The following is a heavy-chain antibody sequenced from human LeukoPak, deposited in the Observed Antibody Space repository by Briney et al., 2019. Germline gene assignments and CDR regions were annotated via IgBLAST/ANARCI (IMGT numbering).Heavy chain of an antibody. J-gene: IGHJ4*02. CDR3: ARDRGYCSGGSCYTYYFDY. CDR1: GFTFSSYS. V-gene: IGHV3-48*02. D-gene: IGHD2-15*01. Sequence: QSGGSLRLSCAASGFTFSSYSMNWVRQAPGKGLEWISYISLSSGTIYYADSVKGRFTISRDNGKNSLYLQMNSLRDEDTAVYYYARDRGYCSGGSCYTYYFDYWGQGTLVTVSS. CDR2: ISLSSGTI.